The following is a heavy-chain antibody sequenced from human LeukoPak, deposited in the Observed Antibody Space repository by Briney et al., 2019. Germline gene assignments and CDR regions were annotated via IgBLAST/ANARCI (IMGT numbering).Heavy chain of an antibody. V-gene: IGHV3-21*01. Sequence: GGSLRLSCAGSGFTFSDFWMTWVRQAPGKGLEWVSSISSSSSYIYYADSVKGRFTISRDNAKNSLYLQMNSLRAEDTAVYYCARDAPPYYYGSGSPSPHYFDYWGQGTLVTVSS. CDR1: GFTFSDFW. CDR3: ARDAPPYYYGSGSPSPHYFDY. CDR2: ISSSSSYI. D-gene: IGHD3-10*01. J-gene: IGHJ4*02.